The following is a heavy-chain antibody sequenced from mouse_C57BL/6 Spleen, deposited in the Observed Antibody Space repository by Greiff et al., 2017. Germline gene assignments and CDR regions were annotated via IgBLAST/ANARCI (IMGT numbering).Heavy chain of an antibody. V-gene: IGHV3-6*01. CDR1: GYSITSGYY. D-gene: IGHD1-1*01. J-gene: IGHJ1*03. CDR3: ARSYYGSSWYFDV. Sequence: ESGPGLVKPSQSLSLTCSVTGYSITSGYYWNWIRQFPGNKLEWMGYISYDGSNNYNPSLKNRISITRDTSKNQFFLKLNSVTTEDTATYYCARSYYGSSWYFDVWGTGTTVTVSS. CDR2: ISYDGSN.